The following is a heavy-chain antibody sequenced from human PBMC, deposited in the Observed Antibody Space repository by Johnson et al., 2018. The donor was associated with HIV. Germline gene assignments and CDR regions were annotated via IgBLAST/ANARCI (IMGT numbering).Heavy chain of an antibody. CDR1: GFTFSSYA. CDR2: IAYDGTKK. V-gene: IGHV3-30*04. D-gene: IGHD1-26*01. J-gene: IGHJ3*02. Sequence: QVQLVESGGGLAQPGKSLRLSCAASGFTFSSYAIHWVRQAPGKGLEWVAIIAYDGTKKYSAGSVKGRFTISRDNSKNTLYLQMNSLRVEDTAVYYCESSSPCSGSEGDAFDIWGQGTMVTVAS. CDR3: ESSSPCSGSEGDAFDI.